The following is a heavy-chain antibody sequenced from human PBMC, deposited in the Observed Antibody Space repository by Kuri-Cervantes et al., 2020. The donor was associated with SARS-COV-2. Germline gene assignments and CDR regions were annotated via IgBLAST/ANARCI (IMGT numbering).Heavy chain of an antibody. J-gene: IGHJ4*02. V-gene: IGHV1-24*01. CDR2: FDPEDGET. Sequence: ASVKVSCKASGYTFTGYYMHWVRQAPGKGLEWMGGFDPEDGETIYAQKFQGRVTMTEDTSTDTAYMELSSLRSEDTAVYYCARGAMGRSYSDQFDYWGQGTLVTVSS. CDR3: ARGAMGRSYSDQFDY. D-gene: IGHD1-26*01. CDR1: GYTFTGYY.